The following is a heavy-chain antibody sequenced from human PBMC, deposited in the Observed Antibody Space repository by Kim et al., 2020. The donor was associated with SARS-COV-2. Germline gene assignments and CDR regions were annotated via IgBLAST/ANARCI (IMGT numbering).Heavy chain of an antibody. CDR3: ARRGYFCSSTSCYGGGFDP. D-gene: IGHD2-2*01. CDR1: GYSFTSYW. Sequence: GESLKISCKGSGYSFTSYWIGWVRQMPGKGLEWMGIIYPGDSDTRYSPSFQGQVTISADKSISTAYLQWSSPKASDTAMYYCARRGYFCSSTSCYGGGFDPWGQGTLVTVSS. J-gene: IGHJ5*02. V-gene: IGHV5-51*01. CDR2: IYPGDSDT.